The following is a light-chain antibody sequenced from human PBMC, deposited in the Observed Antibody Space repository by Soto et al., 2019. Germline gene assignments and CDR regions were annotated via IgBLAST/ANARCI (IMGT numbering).Light chain of an antibody. J-gene: IGKJ5*01. CDR1: QSFRGL. CDR3: QQRHMWPIT. Sequence: EVVLTQSPDPLSLSPGERATLSCRASQSFRGLLAWYQQKPGQAPRLLIYDAYNRATGIPPRFSGSGSWTDFTLTISSLDPEDSAVYYCQQRHMWPITFGQGTRLEIK. V-gene: IGKV3-11*01. CDR2: DAY.